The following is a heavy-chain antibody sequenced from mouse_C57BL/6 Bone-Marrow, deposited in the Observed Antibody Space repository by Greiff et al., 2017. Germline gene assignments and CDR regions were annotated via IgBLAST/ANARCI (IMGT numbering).Heavy chain of an antibody. D-gene: IGHD1-1*01. V-gene: IGHV1-80*01. CDR3: ARGPYYYGSSGAY. CDR2: IYPGDGDT. CDR1: GYAFSSYW. J-gene: IGHJ3*01. Sequence: QVQLQQSGAELVKPGASVKISCKASGYAFSSYWMNWVKQRPGKGLEWIGQIYPGDGDTNYNGKFKGKATLTADKSSSTAYMQLSSLTSEDSAVYFCARGPYYYGSSGAYWGQGTLVTVSA.